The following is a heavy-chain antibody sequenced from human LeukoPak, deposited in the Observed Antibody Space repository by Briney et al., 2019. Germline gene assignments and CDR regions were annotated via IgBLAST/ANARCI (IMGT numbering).Heavy chain of an antibody. CDR3: ARGRYYGSGSRPDYYNGMDV. J-gene: IGHJ6*02. Sequence: GSLRLSCAASGFTFSSYAMSWVRQAPGKGLEWIGEINHSGSSNYNPSLKSRVTISIDTSKNQFSLKLSSVTAADTAVYYCARGRYYGSGSRPDYYNGMDVWGQGTTVTVSS. CDR1: GFTFSSYA. V-gene: IGHV4-34*01. D-gene: IGHD3-10*01. CDR2: INHSGSS.